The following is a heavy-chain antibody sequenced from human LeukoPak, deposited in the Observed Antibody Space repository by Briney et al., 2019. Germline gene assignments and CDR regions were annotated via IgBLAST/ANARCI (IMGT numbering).Heavy chain of an antibody. J-gene: IGHJ4*02. Sequence: GGSLRLSCAAAGFTFSSYAMHWVRQAPGKGLEWVSAISGSGGSTYYADSVKGRLTISRDNSKNTLYLQMNSLRAEDTAVYYCAKDRGSSTTVYFDYWGQGTLVTVSS. CDR2: ISGSGGST. CDR3: AKDRGSSTTVYFDY. V-gene: IGHV3-23*01. D-gene: IGHD4-17*01. CDR1: GFTFSSYA.